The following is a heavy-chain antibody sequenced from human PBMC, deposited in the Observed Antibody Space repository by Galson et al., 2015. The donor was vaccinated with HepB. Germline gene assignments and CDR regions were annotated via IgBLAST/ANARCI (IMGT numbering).Heavy chain of an antibody. D-gene: IGHD4-17*01. V-gene: IGHV1-69*04. CDR1: GGTFSSYA. CDR3: ARAGSYGDGDWFDP. J-gene: IGHJ5*02. Sequence: SVKVSCQASGGTFSSYAFSWVRQAPGQGLEWMGRNIPILGITNYAQDFQGRVTITADKSTSTAYMELSSLRSEDAAVYYCARAGSYGDGDWFDPWGQGTLVTVSS. CDR2: NIPILGIT.